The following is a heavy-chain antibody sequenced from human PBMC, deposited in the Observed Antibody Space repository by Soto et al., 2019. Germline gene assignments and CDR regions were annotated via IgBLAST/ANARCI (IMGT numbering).Heavy chain of an antibody. CDR3: RGGMAVAGRDY. V-gene: IGHV1-24*01. D-gene: IGHD6-19*01. CDR2: FDPEDGET. Sequence: ASLKVSCKVSGYTLTGLSMHWVRQAPGKGLEWMGGFDPEDGETIYAQKFQGRVTMTEDTSTDTAYMELSSLRSEDTAVYYCRGGMAVAGRDYWGQGTLVTVSS. CDR1: GYTLTGLS. J-gene: IGHJ4*02.